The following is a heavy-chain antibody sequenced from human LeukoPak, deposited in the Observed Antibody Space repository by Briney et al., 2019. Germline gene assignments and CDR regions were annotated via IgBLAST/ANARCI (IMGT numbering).Heavy chain of an antibody. CDR1: GGSISSYY. J-gene: IGHJ6*03. Sequence: PSETLSLTCTVSGGSISSYYWSWIRQPAGKGLEWIGRIYTSGSTNYNPSLNSRVTMSVDTSKNQFSLKLSSVTAADTAVYYCARGSLPAAMGYYYMDVWGKGTTVTVSS. CDR2: IYTSGST. D-gene: IGHD2-2*01. V-gene: IGHV4-4*07. CDR3: ARGSLPAAMGYYYMDV.